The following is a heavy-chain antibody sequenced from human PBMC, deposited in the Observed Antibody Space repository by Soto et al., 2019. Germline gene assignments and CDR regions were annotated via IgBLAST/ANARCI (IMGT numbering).Heavy chain of an antibody. D-gene: IGHD6-6*01. V-gene: IGHV3-48*01. CDR1: GFTFSSYS. CDR3: ARDLDSSSDY. Sequence: GGSLRLSCAASGFTFSSYSMNWVRQAPGKGLEWVSYISSSSSTIYYADSVKGRFTISRDNAKNSLYLQMNSLRAEDTAVYYCARDLDSSSDYWGQGTLVTVSS. CDR2: ISSSSSTI. J-gene: IGHJ4*02.